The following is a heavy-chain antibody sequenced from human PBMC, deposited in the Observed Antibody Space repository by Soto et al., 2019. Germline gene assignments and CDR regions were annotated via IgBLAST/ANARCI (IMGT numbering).Heavy chain of an antibody. CDR1: GFTFSSYG. J-gene: IGHJ4*02. CDR2: ISYDGSNK. Sequence: QVQLVESGGGVVQPGRSLRLSCAASGFTFSSYGMHWVRQAPGKGLEWVAVISYDGSNKYYADSVKGRFTISRDNSKNTLYLQMNSLRAEDTAVYYCAKDPYYYDSSGYYYFDYWGQGTLVTVSS. CDR3: AKDPYYYDSSGYYYFDY. V-gene: IGHV3-30*18. D-gene: IGHD3-22*01.